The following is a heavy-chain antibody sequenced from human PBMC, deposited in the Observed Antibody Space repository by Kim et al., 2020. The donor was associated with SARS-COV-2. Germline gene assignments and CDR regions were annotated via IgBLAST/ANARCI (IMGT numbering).Heavy chain of an antibody. CDR3: ARQRITMVRGVIILESFDY. D-gene: IGHD3-10*01. J-gene: IGHJ4*02. V-gene: IGHV4-59*01. CDR1: GGSISSYY. Sequence: SETLSLTCTVSGGSISSYYWSWIRQPPGKGPEWIGYIYYSGSTNYNPSLKSRVTISVDTSKNQFSLKLSSVTAADTAVYYCARQRITMVRGVIILESFDYWGQRTLVTVSS. CDR2: IYYSGST.